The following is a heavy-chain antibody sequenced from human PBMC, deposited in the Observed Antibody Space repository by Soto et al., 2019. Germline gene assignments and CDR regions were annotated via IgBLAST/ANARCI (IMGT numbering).Heavy chain of an antibody. CDR1: GFTFSSYA. CDR2: ISSNGGST. Sequence: LRLSCSASGFTFSSYAMHWVRQAPGKGLEYVSAISSNGGSTYYADSVKGRFTISRDNSKNTLYLQMSSLRAEDTAVYYCVKVERYFDWLLSGWGQGNLVTVSS. J-gene: IGHJ1*01. CDR3: VKVERYFDWLLSG. D-gene: IGHD3-9*01. V-gene: IGHV3-64D*06.